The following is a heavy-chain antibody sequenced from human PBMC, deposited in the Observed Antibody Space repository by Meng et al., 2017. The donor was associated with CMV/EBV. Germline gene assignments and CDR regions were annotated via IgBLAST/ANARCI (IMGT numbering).Heavy chain of an antibody. D-gene: IGHD7-27*01. J-gene: IGHJ3*02. CDR2: ISSRGDII. Sequence: GRSLRLSCAASGFIFSDYYMNWIRQAPGKGLEWVSYISSRGDIIHYADSVKGRFTLSRDNAKNSLYLQMNSLRAEDTAMYYCVFPKGGRGDDAFDIWGQGTMVTVSS. CDR3: VFPKGGRGDDAFDI. V-gene: IGHV3-11*04. CDR1: GFIFSDYY.